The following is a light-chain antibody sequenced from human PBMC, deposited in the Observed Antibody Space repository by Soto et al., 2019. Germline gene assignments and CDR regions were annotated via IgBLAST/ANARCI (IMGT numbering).Light chain of an antibody. Sequence: SYELTQSPSVSVSPGQTASITCSGHKLGDKYACWYQQKAGQSPILVIFQDTKRPSGIPERFSGSNSGNTATLTISGTQAXXEADYYCQAWDSRTVVFGGGTKLTVL. CDR2: QDT. CDR3: QAWDSRTVV. CDR1: KLGDKY. J-gene: IGLJ2*01. V-gene: IGLV3-1*01.